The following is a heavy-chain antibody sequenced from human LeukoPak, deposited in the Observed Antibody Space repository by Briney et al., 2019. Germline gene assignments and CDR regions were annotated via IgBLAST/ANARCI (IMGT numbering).Heavy chain of an antibody. D-gene: IGHD3/OR15-3a*01. J-gene: IGHJ4*02. V-gene: IGHV4-39*01. CDR2: IHYSGSI. CDR3: ARGTGFSALFDY. Sequence: SETLSLTCTVSGGSISSSSYYWGWIRQPPGEGLEWIGSIHYSGSIYYNPSLKSRVTISVDTSKNQFSLKLSPVTAADTAVYYCARGTGFSALFDYWGQGTLVTVSS. CDR1: GGSISSSSYY.